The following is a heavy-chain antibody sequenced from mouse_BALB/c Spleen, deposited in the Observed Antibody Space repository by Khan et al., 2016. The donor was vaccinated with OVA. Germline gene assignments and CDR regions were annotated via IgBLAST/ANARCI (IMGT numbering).Heavy chain of an antibody. D-gene: IGHD1-1*01. CDR1: GYSITSGYA. CDR2: ISYSGNT. Sequence: EVELVESGPGLVKPSQSLSLTCTVTGYSITSGYAWNWIRQFPGNKLEWMGYISYSGNTKYNPSLKSRISITRDTSKNQFFLQLNSVTIEDTATYYCARIYGGDFDYWGQGTTLTVSS. V-gene: IGHV3-2*02. J-gene: IGHJ2*01. CDR3: ARIYGGDFDY.